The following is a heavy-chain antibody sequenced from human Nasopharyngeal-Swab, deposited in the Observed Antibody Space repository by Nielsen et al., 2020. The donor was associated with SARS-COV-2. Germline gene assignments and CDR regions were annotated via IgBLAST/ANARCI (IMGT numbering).Heavy chain of an antibody. CDR2: IHSAGDT. V-gene: IGHV3-13*01. D-gene: IGHD6-19*01. CDR3: ARATSNGWYIYYFDY. J-gene: IGHJ4*02. CDR1: GFTFSSYD. Sequence: GVLKISCAASGFTFSSYDMHWVRQATGKSLEWVSGIHSAGDTYYPGSVKGRFTISRENAKNSLYLQMNSLRAEDTAVYYCARATSNGWYIYYFDYWGLGTLVTVSS.